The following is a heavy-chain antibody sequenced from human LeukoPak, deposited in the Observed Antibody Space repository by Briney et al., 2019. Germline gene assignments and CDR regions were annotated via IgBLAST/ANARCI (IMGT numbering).Heavy chain of an antibody. CDR3: TTGGPHLGELEDY. CDR2: IKSKTDGGPT. CDR1: GFTFSNAW. Sequence: GGSLRLSCAASGFTFSNAWMSWVRQAPGKGLGWVGRIKSKTDGGPTDYAAPVKGRFTISRDDSKNTLYLQMNSLKTEDTAVYYCTTGGPHLGELEDYWGQGTLVTVPS. J-gene: IGHJ4*02. V-gene: IGHV3-15*01. D-gene: IGHD1-26*01.